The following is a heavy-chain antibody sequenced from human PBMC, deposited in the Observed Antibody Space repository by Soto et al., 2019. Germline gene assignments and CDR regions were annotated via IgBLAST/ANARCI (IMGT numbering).Heavy chain of an antibody. Sequence: GGSLRLSCAASGFTFSSYAMHWVRQAPGKGLEWVAVISYDGSNKYYADSVKGRFTISRDNSKNTLYLQMNSLRAEDTAVYYWAKVTSGSSTPGDDWGQGTLVTVPS. CDR3: AKVTSGSSTPGDD. CDR1: GFTFSSYA. J-gene: IGHJ4*02. CDR2: ISYDGSNK. V-gene: IGHV3-30-3*01. D-gene: IGHD2-2*01.